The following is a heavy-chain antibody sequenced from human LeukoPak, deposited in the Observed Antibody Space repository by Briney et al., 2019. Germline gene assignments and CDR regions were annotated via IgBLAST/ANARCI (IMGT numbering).Heavy chain of an antibody. D-gene: IGHD1-1*01. CDR1: GSSISSSSYY. V-gene: IGHV4-39*07. J-gene: IGHJ4*02. CDR3: VRARLERRISAFDS. Sequence: PSETLSLTCTVSGSSISSSSYYWGWIRQPPGKGLEWIGCIYYTGSTYYNPSLKSRVTISVDTSKNQFSLRLSSVTAADTAVYYCVRARLERRISAFDSWGQGTLVTVSS. CDR2: IYYTGST.